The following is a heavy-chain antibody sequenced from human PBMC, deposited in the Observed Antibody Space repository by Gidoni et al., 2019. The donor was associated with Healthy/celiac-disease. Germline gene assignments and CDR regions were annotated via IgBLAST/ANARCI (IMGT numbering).Heavy chain of an antibody. V-gene: IGHV3-66*02. CDR3: AREKTAMVTFFDY. CDR2: IYSGGST. Sequence: EVQLVESGGGLVQPGGSLRLSCAASGFTVSSTYMSWVRQAPGKGLEWVSVIYSGGSTYYADSVKGRFTISRDNSKNTLYLQMNSLRAEDTAVYYCAREKTAMVTFFDYWGQGTLVTVSS. D-gene: IGHD5-18*01. CDR1: GFTVSSTY. J-gene: IGHJ4*02.